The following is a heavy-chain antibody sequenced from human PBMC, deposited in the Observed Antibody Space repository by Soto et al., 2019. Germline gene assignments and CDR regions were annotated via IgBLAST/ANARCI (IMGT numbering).Heavy chain of an antibody. CDR3: ATDSSSWFDP. CDR2: IYYSGST. CDR1: GGSISSSSYY. V-gene: IGHV4-39*02. D-gene: IGHD6-13*01. J-gene: IGHJ5*02. Sequence: PSETLSLTCTVSGGSISSSSYYWGWIRQPPGKGLEWIGSIYYSGSTYYNPSLKSRVTISVDTSKNQFSLKLSSVTAADTAVYYCATDSSSWFDPWGQGTLVTRLL.